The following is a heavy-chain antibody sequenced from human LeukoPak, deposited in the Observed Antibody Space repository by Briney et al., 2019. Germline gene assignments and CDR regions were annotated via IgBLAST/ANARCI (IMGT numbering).Heavy chain of an antibody. V-gene: IGHV4-59*01. D-gene: IGHD1-26*01. J-gene: IGHJ5*02. CDR2: IYYSGST. CDR1: GGSISSYY. Sequence: SETLSLTCTVPGGSISSYYWSWIRQPPGKGLEWIGYIYYSGSTNYNPSLKSRVTISVDTSRNQSSLKLSSVTAADTAVYYCARVATSGSYSGDWFDPWGQGTLVTVSS. CDR3: ARVATSGSYSGDWFDP.